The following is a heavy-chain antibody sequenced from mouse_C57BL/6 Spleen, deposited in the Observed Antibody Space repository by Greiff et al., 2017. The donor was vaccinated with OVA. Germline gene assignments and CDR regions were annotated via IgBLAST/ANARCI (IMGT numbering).Heavy chain of an antibody. D-gene: IGHD1-1*01. CDR2: ISTYYGDA. CDR1: GYTFTDYA. Sequence: VQRVESGPELVRPGVSVKISCKGSGYTFTDYAMHWVKQSHAKSLEWIGVISTYYGDASYNQKFKDKATMTVDKSSSTAYMELARLTSEDSAVYYCAVRSTVPSFDYWGQGTTLTVSS. J-gene: IGHJ2*01. CDR3: AVRSTVPSFDY. V-gene: IGHV1-67*01.